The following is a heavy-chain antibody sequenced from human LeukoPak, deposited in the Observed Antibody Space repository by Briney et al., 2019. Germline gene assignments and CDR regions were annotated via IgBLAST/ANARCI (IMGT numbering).Heavy chain of an antibody. Sequence: GGSLRLSCAVSGFTFTSYWMSWVRQAPGKGLEWVANIRQDGSEKYYVDSVKGRFSISRDNAKKSLYLQMNSLRADDTAVYYCARENVDYDFWSGYPNWFDPWGQGTLVTVPS. CDR2: IRQDGSEK. J-gene: IGHJ5*02. D-gene: IGHD3-3*01. CDR1: GFTFTSYW. CDR3: ARENVDYDFWSGYPNWFDP. V-gene: IGHV3-7*05.